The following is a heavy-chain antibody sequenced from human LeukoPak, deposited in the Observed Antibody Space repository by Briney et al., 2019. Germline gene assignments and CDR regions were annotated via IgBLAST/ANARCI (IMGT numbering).Heavy chain of an antibody. J-gene: IGHJ4*02. Sequence: PGRSLRLSCTASGFTFGDYAMSWVRQAPGKGLEWVGFIRSKAYGGTTEYAASVKGRFTISRDDSKSIASLKMNSLKTEDTAVYYCTRGYYYDSSGYYYLFDYWGQGTLVTVSS. CDR3: TRGYYYDSSGYYYLFDY. CDR2: IRSKAYGGTT. CDR1: GFTFGDYA. V-gene: IGHV3-49*04. D-gene: IGHD3-22*01.